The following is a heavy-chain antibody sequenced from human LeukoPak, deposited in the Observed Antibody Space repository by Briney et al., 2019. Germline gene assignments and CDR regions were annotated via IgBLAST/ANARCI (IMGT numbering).Heavy chain of an antibody. D-gene: IGHD1-14*01. CDR2: IKQDGNEK. J-gene: IGHJ4*02. CDR1: GFTFDAYW. V-gene: IGHV3-7*01. CDR3: ARDPLTQNDY. Sequence: GGSLRLSCAASGFTFDAYWMSWVRQAPGKGLEWVANIKQDGNEKYYVDSVKGRFTIYRDNAKNSLYLQMNSLRAVDTAVYYCARDPLTQNDYWGQGTLVAVSS.